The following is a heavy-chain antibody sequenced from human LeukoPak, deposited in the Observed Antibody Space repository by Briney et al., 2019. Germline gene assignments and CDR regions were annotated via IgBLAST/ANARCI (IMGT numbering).Heavy chain of an antibody. CDR2: IYYSGST. CDR1: GGSISSSSYY. D-gene: IGHD2-21*02. Sequence: SETLSLTCTVSGGSISSSSYYWGWIRQPPRKGLEWIGSIYYSGSTYYNPSLKSRVTISVDTSKNQFSLKLSSVTAADTAVYYCASGESIVVVTAPYWPFDYWGQGTLVTVSS. CDR3: ASGESIVVVTAPYWPFDY. J-gene: IGHJ4*02. V-gene: IGHV4-39*01.